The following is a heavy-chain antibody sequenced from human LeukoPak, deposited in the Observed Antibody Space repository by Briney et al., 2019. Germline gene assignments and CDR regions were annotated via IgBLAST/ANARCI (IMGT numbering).Heavy chain of an antibody. CDR3: ANDRDIVVVPAAPDYYFDY. CDR1: GFTFSSSA. D-gene: IGHD2-2*01. CDR2: IRGSGDST. J-gene: IGHJ4*02. Sequence: GGSVRLSCAASGFTFSSSAMSWVRQAPGKGVECVSAIRGSGDSTYYAYSVNARFTISRDNSKNTLYLQMNRLRAENTAIYYCANDRDIVVVPAAPDYYFDYWGQGTLVTASS. V-gene: IGHV3-23*01.